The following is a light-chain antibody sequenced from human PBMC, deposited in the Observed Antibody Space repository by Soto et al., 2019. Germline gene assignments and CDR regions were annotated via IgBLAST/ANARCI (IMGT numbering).Light chain of an antibody. CDR2: LNSDGIH. V-gene: IGLV4-69*01. J-gene: IGLJ1*01. Sequence: QPVLTQSPSASASLGASVKLTCTLSSGHSNYAIAWHQQQPEKGPRYLMKLNSDGIHSKGDGIPDRFSGSSSGAERYLTISSLQSEDEADYYCQTWGTGIQVFGTGTKVTV. CDR3: QTWGTGIQV. CDR1: SGHSNYA.